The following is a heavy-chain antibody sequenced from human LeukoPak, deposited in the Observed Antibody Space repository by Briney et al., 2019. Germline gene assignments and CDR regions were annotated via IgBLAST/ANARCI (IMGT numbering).Heavy chain of an antibody. Sequence: SETLSLTCTVSGGSISSGGYYWSWIRQHPGKGLEWIGYIYYSGSTYYNPSLKSRVTISVDTSKNQFSLKLRSVTAADTAVYYCARVYGSGSSDTFDYWGQGTLVTVSS. J-gene: IGHJ4*02. CDR3: ARVYGSGSSDTFDY. D-gene: IGHD3-10*01. CDR1: GGSISSGGYY. V-gene: IGHV4-31*03. CDR2: IYYSGST.